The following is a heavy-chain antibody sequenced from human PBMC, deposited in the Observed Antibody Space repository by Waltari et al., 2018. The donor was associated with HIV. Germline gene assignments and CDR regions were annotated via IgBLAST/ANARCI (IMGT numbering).Heavy chain of an antibody. D-gene: IGHD3-10*01. V-gene: IGHV3-48*03. Sequence: EVQVVESGGGLVQPGGSLRLSCAASVLTFCSYETNWVRQAPGKGLEWVSYISSSGSTIYFADSVKGRFTMSRDNAKNSLYLRMNSLRAEDTAVYYCARAFMIRGTGAFDIWGQGTMVTVSS. J-gene: IGHJ3*02. CDR3: ARAFMIRGTGAFDI. CDR1: VLTFCSYE. CDR2: ISSSGSTI.